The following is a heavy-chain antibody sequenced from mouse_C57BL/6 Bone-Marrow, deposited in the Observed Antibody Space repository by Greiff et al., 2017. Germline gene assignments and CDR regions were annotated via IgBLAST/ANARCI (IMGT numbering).Heavy chain of an antibody. CDR3: TEWLRLGYFDY. V-gene: IGHV6-3*01. Sequence: EVKLMESGGGFVQPGGSMKLSCVASGFTFSNDCMNWVRQSPEKGLEWVAQISFKSDNYANHYAESVKGSFTISRNDSKSSVYLQMNNLRAEDTGIYYCTEWLRLGYFDYWGQGTTLTVSS. J-gene: IGHJ2*01. CDR1: GFTFSNDC. CDR2: ISFKSDNYAN. D-gene: IGHD2-2*01.